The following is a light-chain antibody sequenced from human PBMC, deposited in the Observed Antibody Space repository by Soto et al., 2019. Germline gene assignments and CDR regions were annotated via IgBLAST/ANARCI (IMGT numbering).Light chain of an antibody. J-gene: IGLJ2*01. CDR3: SSFTSTSTYVL. CDR2: EVS. V-gene: IGLV2-14*01. CDR1: TTDVGGYNY. Sequence: QSALTQPASVSGSPGQSITISCTGTTTDVGGYNYVSWYQQHPGKAPKLMIHEVSNRPSGVSNRFSGSKSGNTASLTISGLQAEDEADYYCSSFTSTSTYVLFGEGTKLTVL.